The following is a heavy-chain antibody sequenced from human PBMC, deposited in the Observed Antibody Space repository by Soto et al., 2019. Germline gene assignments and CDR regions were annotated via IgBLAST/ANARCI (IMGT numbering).Heavy chain of an antibody. CDR2: IIPIFGTA. Sequence: QVQLVQSGAEVKKPGSSVKVSCKASGGTFSSYAISWVRQAPGQGLEWMGGIIPIFGTANYAQKFQGRVTITADEPTSTADMELSSLRSEDTAVYDCARVGTIFGVGPFAYWGQEPLVTVSS. V-gene: IGHV1-69*01. D-gene: IGHD3-3*01. CDR1: GGTFSSYA. CDR3: ARVGTIFGVGPFAY. J-gene: IGHJ4*02.